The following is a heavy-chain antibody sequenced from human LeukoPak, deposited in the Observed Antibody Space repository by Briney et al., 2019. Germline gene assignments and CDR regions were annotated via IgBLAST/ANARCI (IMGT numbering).Heavy chain of an antibody. CDR1: GGSFSGYY. V-gene: IGHV4-34*01. CDR3: ARKQFAYYYGSGSSRGYFDY. Sequence: SETLSLTCAVSGGSFSGYYWSWIRQPPGKGLEWIGEINHSGSTNYSPSLKSRVIISVDTSKNQFSLKLSSVTAADTAVYYCARKQFAYYYGSGSSRGYFDYWGQGTLVTVSS. D-gene: IGHD3-10*01. CDR2: INHSGST. J-gene: IGHJ4*02.